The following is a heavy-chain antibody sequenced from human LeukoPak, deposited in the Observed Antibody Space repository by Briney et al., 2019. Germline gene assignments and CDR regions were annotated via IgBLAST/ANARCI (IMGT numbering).Heavy chain of an antibody. J-gene: IGHJ6*02. Sequence: PSETLSLTCSVSGDSISSYYWSWIRQPPGKGLEWIGYIYYSGDTDYNPSLKSRVTISVDTSKNQFSLKLSSVTAADTAVYYCARHGPLYEYFYYNMDVWGQGTTVTVSS. CDR2: IYYSGDT. V-gene: IGHV4-59*08. CDR1: GDSISSYY. D-gene: IGHD5/OR15-5a*01. CDR3: ARHGPLYEYFYYNMDV.